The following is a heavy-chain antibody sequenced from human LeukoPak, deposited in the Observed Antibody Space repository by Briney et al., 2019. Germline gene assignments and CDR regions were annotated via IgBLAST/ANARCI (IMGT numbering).Heavy chain of an antibody. Sequence: PGGSLRLSCAASGFTFSSYAMSWVRQAPGKGLEWVSTTSGSGGNTYYADSVKGRFTISRDNSKNTLYLQLNSLRAEDTAIYYCAKDVVVVTAAGDYFDYWGQGTLVTVSS. CDR3: AKDVVVVTAAGDYFDY. CDR1: GFTFSSYA. J-gene: IGHJ4*02. CDR2: TSGSGGNT. V-gene: IGHV3-23*01. D-gene: IGHD2-2*01.